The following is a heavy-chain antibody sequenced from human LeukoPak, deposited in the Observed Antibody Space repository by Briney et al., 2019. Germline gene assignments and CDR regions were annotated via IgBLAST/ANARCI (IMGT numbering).Heavy chain of an antibody. V-gene: IGHV4-59*08. CDR2: IYYSGST. CDR1: GGSISSYY. CDR3: ARYSLREKIFDY. D-gene: IGHD3-16*01. Sequence: SETLSLTCTVSGGSISSYYWSWIRQPPGKGLEWIGYIYYSGSTNYNPSLKSRVTISVDTSKNQFSLKLSSVTAADTAVYYCARYSLREKIFDYWGQGTLVTVSS. J-gene: IGHJ4*02.